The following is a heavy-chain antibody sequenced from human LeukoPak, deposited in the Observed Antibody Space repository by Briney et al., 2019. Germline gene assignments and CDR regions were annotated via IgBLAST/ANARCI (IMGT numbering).Heavy chain of an antibody. J-gene: IGHJ6*02. CDR3: ATIPYYYGSGSTGRGMDV. Sequence: SETLSLTCTVSGGSISRYYWSWIRQPPGKGLEWIGNIYYSGSTNYNPSLKSRVTISVDTSKNQFSLKLSSVTAADTAVYYCATIPYYYGSGSTGRGMDVWGQGTTVTVSS. V-gene: IGHV4-59*12. CDR2: IYYSGST. D-gene: IGHD3-10*01. CDR1: GGSISRYY.